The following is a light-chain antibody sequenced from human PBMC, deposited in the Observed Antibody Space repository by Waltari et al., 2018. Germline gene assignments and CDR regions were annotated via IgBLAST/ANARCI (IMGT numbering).Light chain of an antibody. CDR2: QGT. CDR3: CSYAGTWL. CDR1: NNDVGTYDL. J-gene: IGLJ3*02. Sequence: QSALTQPASMSASPGQSITISCTATNNDVGTYDLVSWYQQHPGRAPQLLIFQGTKRPSEVSGRFSGSKSADTASLTISGLQPEDEADYYCCSYAGTWLFGGGTKVTVL. V-gene: IGLV2-23*01.